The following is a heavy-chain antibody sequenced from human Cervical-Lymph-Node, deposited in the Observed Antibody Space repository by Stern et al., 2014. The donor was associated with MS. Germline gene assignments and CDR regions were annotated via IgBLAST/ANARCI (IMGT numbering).Heavy chain of an antibody. J-gene: IGHJ4*02. CDR2: SYPGASDV. V-gene: IGHV5-51*01. D-gene: IGHD3-3*01. Sequence: MQLVQSGAEVKKPGEFLKISCKGSGYSFPNYWIRLVRQMPGKGLEFMGISYPGASDVRYSPSFQGQVTISADKSISTAYLQWSSLKASDTAMYYCARGSGRDFFDYWGQGALVTVSS. CDR3: ARGSGRDFFDY. CDR1: GYSFPNYW.